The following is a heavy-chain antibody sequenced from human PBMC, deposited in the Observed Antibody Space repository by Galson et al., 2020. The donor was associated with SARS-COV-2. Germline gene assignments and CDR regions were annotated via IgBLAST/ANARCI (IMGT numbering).Heavy chain of an antibody. CDR1: GGSFSGYF. V-gene: IGHV4-34*01. Sequence: SETLSLNCAVYGGSFSGYFWSWIRQPPGKGLEWIGDVNHRGSTNYNPSLKSRVTISVDTSKNQFSLKLSSVTAADTAVYYCARGLDGTGRFNGWDYWGQGTLVTVSS. D-gene: IGHD2-8*02. J-gene: IGHJ4*02. CDR3: ARGLDGTGRFNGWDY. CDR2: VNHRGST.